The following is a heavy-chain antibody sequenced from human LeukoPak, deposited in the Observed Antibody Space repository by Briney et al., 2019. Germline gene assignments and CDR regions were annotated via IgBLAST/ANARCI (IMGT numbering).Heavy chain of an antibody. J-gene: IGHJ4*02. CDR2: IYPGDSDT. CDR1: GYTFTSYW. Sequence: GESLKISCKGSGYTFTSYWIGWVRQTPGKGLEWMGIIYPGDSDTRYSPSFQGQVSISVDKSISTAYLQWTSLKASDTAMYYCARRGSGWYVDYWGQGTLVTVSS. V-gene: IGHV5-51*01. CDR3: ARRGSGWYVDY. D-gene: IGHD6-19*01.